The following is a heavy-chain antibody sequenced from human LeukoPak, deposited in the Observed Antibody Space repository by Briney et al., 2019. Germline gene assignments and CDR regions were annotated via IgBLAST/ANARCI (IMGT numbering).Heavy chain of an antibody. CDR1: GGTFSSYA. V-gene: IGHV1-69*04. J-gene: IGHJ4*02. Sequence: SVKVSCKASGGTFSSYAISWVRQAPGQGLEWMGRIIPILGIANYAQKFQGRVTITADKSTSTAYMELSSLRSEDTAVYYCALGTYYHDSSGYIFDYWGQGTLVTVSS. D-gene: IGHD3-22*01. CDR2: IIPILGIA. CDR3: ALGTYYHDSSGYIFDY.